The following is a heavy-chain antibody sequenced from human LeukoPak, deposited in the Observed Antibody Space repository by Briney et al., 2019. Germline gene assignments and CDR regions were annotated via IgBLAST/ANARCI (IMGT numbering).Heavy chain of an antibody. J-gene: IGHJ4*02. D-gene: IGHD5-12*01. Sequence: PVRSLRLSCAASGFTFNIYAVNWVRQASGKGLEWVSTISGSGSSTYYADSVKGRFTISRDNSKNTLYLQMNSLRAEDTAVYFCAKDQHGYDKPIDYWGQGTLVTLSA. CDR2: ISGSGSST. CDR1: GFTFNIYA. V-gene: IGHV3-23*01. CDR3: AKDQHGYDKPIDY.